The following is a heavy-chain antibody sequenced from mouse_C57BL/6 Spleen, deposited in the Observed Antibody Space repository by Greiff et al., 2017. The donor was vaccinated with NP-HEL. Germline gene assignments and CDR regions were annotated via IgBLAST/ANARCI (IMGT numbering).Heavy chain of an antibody. Sequence: VQLQQSGAELVRPGASVKLSCTASGFNIKDDYMHWVKQRPEQGLEWIGWIDPENGDTEYASKFQGKATITADTSSNTAYLQLSSLTSEDTAVYYCTGGLRREGYFDYWGQGTTLTVSS. CDR3: TGGLRREGYFDY. CDR2: IDPENGDT. CDR1: GFNIKDDY. V-gene: IGHV14-4*01. D-gene: IGHD2-4*01. J-gene: IGHJ2*01.